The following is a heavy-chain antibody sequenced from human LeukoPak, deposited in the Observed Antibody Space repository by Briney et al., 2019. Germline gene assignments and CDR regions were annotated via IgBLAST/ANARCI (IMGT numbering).Heavy chain of an antibody. CDR2: IIPILGTR. CDR3: ARPRGSGNYFSGDY. Sequence: GASVKVSCKASGGTFSSYAISWVRQAPGQGLEWMGGIIPILGTRKYAQKFQGRVTITADESTSTVYMELSGLRSEDTAVYYCARPRGSGNYFSGDYWGQGTLVTVSS. J-gene: IGHJ4*02. V-gene: IGHV1-69*13. CDR1: GGTFSSYA. D-gene: IGHD3-10*01.